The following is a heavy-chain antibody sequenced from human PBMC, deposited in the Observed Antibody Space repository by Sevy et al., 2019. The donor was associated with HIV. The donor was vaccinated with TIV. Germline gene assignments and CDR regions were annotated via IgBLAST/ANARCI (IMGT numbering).Heavy chain of an antibody. V-gene: IGHV3-30*18. CDR1: GFTFSSYG. Sequence: GGYLRLSCAASGFTFSSYGMHWVRQAPGKGLERVAVISYDGSNKYYADSVKGRFTISRYNSKNTLYLQMNSLRAEDTAVYYYAEDRGHEYCSSSSKYYYYGMDVWGQGTPVTVSS. CDR3: AEDRGHEYCSSSSKYYYYGMDV. D-gene: IGHD6-6*01. J-gene: IGHJ6*02. CDR2: ISYDGSNK.